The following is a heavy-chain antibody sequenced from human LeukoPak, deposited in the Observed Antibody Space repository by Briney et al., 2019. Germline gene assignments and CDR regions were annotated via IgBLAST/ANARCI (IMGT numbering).Heavy chain of an antibody. D-gene: IGHD6-13*01. Sequence: GGSLRLSCAASGFTFSNHGMNWVRQAPGKGLVWVSRINSDGSSTSYADSVKGRFTISRDNAKNSLYLQMNSLRAEDTAVYYCARLAAAGLFDYWGQGTLVTVSS. V-gene: IGHV3-74*01. CDR2: INSDGSST. J-gene: IGHJ4*02. CDR1: GFTFSNHG. CDR3: ARLAAAGLFDY.